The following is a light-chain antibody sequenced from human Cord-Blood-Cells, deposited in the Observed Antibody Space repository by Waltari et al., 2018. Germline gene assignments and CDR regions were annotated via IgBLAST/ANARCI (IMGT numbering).Light chain of an antibody. Sequence: QSALTQPPSASGSPGQSVTISCTGTSSVVGGYNYVSWYQQHPGKAPKLMVYEVSKRPSGVPDRFSGSKSGNTASLTVSGLQAGDEADYYCSSYAGSNNWVFGGGTKLTVL. CDR2: EVS. CDR1: SSVVGGYNY. J-gene: IGLJ3*02. V-gene: IGLV2-8*01. CDR3: SSYAGSNNWV.